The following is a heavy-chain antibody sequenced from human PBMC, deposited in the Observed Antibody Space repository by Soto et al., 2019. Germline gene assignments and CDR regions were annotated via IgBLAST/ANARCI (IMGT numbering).Heavy chain of an antibody. D-gene: IGHD6-6*01. V-gene: IGHV4-34*01. CDR1: GGSFSGYY. CDR2: INHSGST. Sequence: PSETLSLTCAVYGGSFSGYYWSWIRQPPGKGLEWIGEINHSGSTNYNPSLKSRVTISVDTSKNQFSLKLSSVTAADTAVYYCARLDVAARRVFPYYYYYMDVWGKGTTVTVSS. J-gene: IGHJ6*03. CDR3: ARLDVAARRVFPYYYYYMDV.